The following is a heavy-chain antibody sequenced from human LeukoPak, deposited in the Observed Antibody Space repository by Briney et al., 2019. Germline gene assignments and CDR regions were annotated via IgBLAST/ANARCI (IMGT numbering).Heavy chain of an antibody. CDR2: ISSSSSYI. CDR3: ARDGYSGYDWIDY. Sequence: GGSLRLSCAASGFTFSSYSMNWVRQAPGKGLEWVSSISSSSSYIYYADSAKGRFTISRDNAKNSLYLQMNSLRAEDTAVYYCARDGYSGYDWIDYWGQGTLVTVSS. V-gene: IGHV3-21*01. J-gene: IGHJ4*02. D-gene: IGHD5-12*01. CDR1: GFTFSSYS.